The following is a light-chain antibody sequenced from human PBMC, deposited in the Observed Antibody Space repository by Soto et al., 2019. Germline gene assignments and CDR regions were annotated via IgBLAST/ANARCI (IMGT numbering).Light chain of an antibody. Sequence: DIQMTQSPSSVSASIGARGTITCRASQFNGSWLAWYQQKTRKAPTLLIYAASSLQSGVPSRFSVSATIRDITHTNTIIQAEIYATYYCQEANRFSFTFGPGTRVNIK. J-gene: IGKJ3*01. CDR1: QFNGSW. CDR2: AAS. V-gene: IGKV1-12*02. CDR3: QEANRFSFT.